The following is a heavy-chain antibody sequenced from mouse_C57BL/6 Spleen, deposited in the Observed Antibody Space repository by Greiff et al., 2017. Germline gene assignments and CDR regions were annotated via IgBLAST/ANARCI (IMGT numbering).Heavy chain of an antibody. CDR2: IDPETGGT. V-gene: IGHV1-15*01. CDR3: TRWEDSNYVG. D-gene: IGHD2-5*01. J-gene: IGHJ2*01. CDR1: GYTFTDYE. Sequence: QVQLQQSGAELVRPGASVTLSCKASGYTFTDYEMHWVKQTPVHGLEWIGAIDPETGGTAYNQKFKGKAILTADKSSSTAYMELRSLTSEDSAVYYCTRWEDSNYVGWGQGTTLTVSS.